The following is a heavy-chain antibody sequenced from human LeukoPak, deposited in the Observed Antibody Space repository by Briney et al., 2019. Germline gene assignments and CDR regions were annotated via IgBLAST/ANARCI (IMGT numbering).Heavy chain of an antibody. D-gene: IGHD2-15*01. CDR3: ARGVASQYFDY. J-gene: IGHJ4*02. CDR1: GGSISSGGYY. V-gene: IGHV4-31*03. Sequence: PSETLSLTCTVSGGSISSGGYYWSWIRQHPGKGLEWIGYIYYSGSTYYNPSLKSRVTISVDTSKNQFSLKLSSVIAADTAVYYCARGVASQYFDYWGQGTLVTVSS. CDR2: IYYSGST.